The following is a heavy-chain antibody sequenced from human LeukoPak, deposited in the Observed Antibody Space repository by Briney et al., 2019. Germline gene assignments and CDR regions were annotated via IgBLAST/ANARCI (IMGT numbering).Heavy chain of an antibody. D-gene: IGHD4-17*01. CDR1: GFAFSTYT. Sequence: GGSLRLSCAASGFAFSTYTMHWVRQAPGKGLEWVAVIWYDGSNKYYADSVKGRFTISRDNSKNTLYLQMNSLRAEDTAVYYCARDRVPQSGDYDSYYFDYWGQGTLVTVSS. J-gene: IGHJ4*02. CDR3: ARDRVPQSGDYDSYYFDY. CDR2: IWYDGSNK. V-gene: IGHV3-33*08.